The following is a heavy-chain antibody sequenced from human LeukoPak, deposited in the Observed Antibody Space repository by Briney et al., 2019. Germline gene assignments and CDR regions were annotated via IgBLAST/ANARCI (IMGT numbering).Heavy chain of an antibody. CDR2: INPNSGGT. CDR3: ARDTGYTIASGY. J-gene: IGHJ4*02. CDR1: GYTFTGYY. D-gene: IGHD5-12*01. V-gene: IGHV1-2*02. Sequence: ASVNLSCKASGYTFTGYYMHWVRQAPGQGLEWMGWINPNSGGTNYAQTFRGRVTMTRDTSINTPYMELSRLRSDDTGVYYCARDTGYTIASGYWGQIAMVTVS.